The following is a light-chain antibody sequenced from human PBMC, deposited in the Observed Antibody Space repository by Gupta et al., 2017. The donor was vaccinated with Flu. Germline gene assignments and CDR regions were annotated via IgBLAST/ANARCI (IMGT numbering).Light chain of an antibody. Sequence: SPGQTASITCSGDKLGDKYVRWYQQKPGQSLWCGIYQDTKRPSGVPERFSGSNSGNKVTLTISGTQAMDEADYYCPAWDSNTVVCGGGTKMTV. J-gene: IGLJ2*01. CDR1: KLGDKY. V-gene: IGLV3-1*01. CDR3: PAWDSNTVV. CDR2: QDT.